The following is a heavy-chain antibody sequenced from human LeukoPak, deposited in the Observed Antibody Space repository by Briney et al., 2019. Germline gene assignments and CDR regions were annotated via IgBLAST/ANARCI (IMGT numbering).Heavy chain of an antibody. J-gene: IGHJ4*02. CDR1: GGSISISSYY. V-gene: IGHV4-39*07. CDR3: ARDQARGSSGWTGVDY. Sequence: KPSETLSLTCTVSGGSISISSYYWGWIRQPPGKGLEWIGSIYYSGSTYYNPSLKSRVTISVDTSKNQFSLNLSSVTAADTAVYYCARDQARGSSGWTGVDYWGQGTLVTVSS. CDR2: IYYSGST. D-gene: IGHD6-19*01.